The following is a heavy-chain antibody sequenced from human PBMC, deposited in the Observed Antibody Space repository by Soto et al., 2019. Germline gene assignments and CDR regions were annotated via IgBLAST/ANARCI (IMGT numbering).Heavy chain of an antibody. CDR2: ISYSGST. Sequence: QVQLQESGPGLVKPSETLSLTCTVSGGSVSGGAYYWSWIRQPPGKGLEWIGHISYSGSTNYNPSLTSRVTMSVDTSKNQFSLKLSSVTAADTAVYYCARDDGDDAFDIWGQGTMVTVSS. CDR1: GGSVSGGAYY. D-gene: IGHD4-17*01. V-gene: IGHV4-61*08. J-gene: IGHJ3*02. CDR3: ARDDGDDAFDI.